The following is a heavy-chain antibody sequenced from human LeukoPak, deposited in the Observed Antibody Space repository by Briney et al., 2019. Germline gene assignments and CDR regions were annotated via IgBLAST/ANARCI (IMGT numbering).Heavy chain of an antibody. CDR2: IYPSHSDT. CDR3: ARTWGIAAAAVALVY. V-gene: IGHV5-51*01. D-gene: IGHD6-13*01. Sequence: GESLKIPCKGSGYIFTSYWIGWVPQIPGKGLDWMGIIYPSHSDTKYSPSFQGQGTISADKSISTAYLQWSSLKASDTAMYYCARTWGIAAAAVALVYWGQGTLVTVSS. CDR1: GYIFTSYW. J-gene: IGHJ4*02.